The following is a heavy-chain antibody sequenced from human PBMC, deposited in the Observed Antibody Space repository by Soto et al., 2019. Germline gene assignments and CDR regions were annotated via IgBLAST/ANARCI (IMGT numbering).Heavy chain of an antibody. CDR1: GGSFSGYY. J-gene: IGHJ6*02. CDR2: INHSGST. CDR3: ARVLRPGYSSGWYVSNYYYYYGMDV. D-gene: IGHD6-19*01. V-gene: IGHV4-34*01. Sequence: SETLSLTCAVYGGSFSGYYWSWIRQPPGKGLEWIGEINHSGSTNYNPSLKSRVTISVDTSKNQFSLKLSSVTAADTAVYYCARVLRPGYSSGWYVSNYYYYYGMDVWGRGTTVTVSS.